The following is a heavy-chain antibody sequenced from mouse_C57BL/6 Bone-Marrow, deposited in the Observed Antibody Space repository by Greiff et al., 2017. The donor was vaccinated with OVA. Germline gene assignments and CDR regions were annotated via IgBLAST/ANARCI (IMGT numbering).Heavy chain of an antibody. Sequence: VKLMESGAELARPGASVKLSCKASGYTFTSYGISWVKQRTGQGLEWIGEIYPRSGNTYYNEKFKGKATLTADKSSSTAYMELRSLTSEDSAVYFCASGDEGDYWGQGTSVTVSS. CDR1: GYTFTSYG. D-gene: IGHD3-3*01. V-gene: IGHV1-81*01. CDR3: ASGDEGDY. J-gene: IGHJ4*01. CDR2: IYPRSGNT.